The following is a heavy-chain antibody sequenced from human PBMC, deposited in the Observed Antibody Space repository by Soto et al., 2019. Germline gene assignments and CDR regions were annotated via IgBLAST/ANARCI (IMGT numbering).Heavy chain of an antibody. CDR2: IIPIIGTP. CDR3: ARDLEFRDGNISHLDY. V-gene: IGHV1-69*01. J-gene: IGHJ4*02. CDR1: GGTFRNHV. Sequence: KVSCKASGGTFRNHVFNWVRQAPGQGLEWMGGIIPIIGTPNYAQKFQGRVTITADASTNTVYLEVSSLRSQDTAVYYCARDLEFRDGNISHLDYWGQGTLVTVSS. D-gene: IGHD3-10*01.